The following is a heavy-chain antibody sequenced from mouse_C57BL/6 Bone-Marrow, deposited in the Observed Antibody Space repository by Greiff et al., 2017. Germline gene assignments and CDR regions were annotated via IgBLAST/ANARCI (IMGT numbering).Heavy chain of an antibody. J-gene: IGHJ1*03. Sequence: VQLQQSGPGLVQPSQSLSITCTVSGFSLTSYGVHWVRQSPGKGLEWLGVIWSGGSTDYNAAFISRLSISKDNSKSQVFFKMNSLQADDTAIYYCARNGPLYGSSYWYFDVWGTGTTVTVSS. CDR3: ARNGPLYGSSYWYFDV. V-gene: IGHV2-2*01. CDR1: GFSLTSYG. D-gene: IGHD1-1*01. CDR2: IWSGGST.